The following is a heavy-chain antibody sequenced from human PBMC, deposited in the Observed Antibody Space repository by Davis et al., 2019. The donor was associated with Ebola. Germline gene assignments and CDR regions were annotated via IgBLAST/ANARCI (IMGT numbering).Heavy chain of an antibody. CDR1: GFTVSSNY. CDR2: IYSGGST. CDR3: ARGVRHQWLHLDY. Sequence: GGSLRLSCAASGFTVSSNYMSWVRQAPGKGLEWVSVIYSGGSTYYADSVKGRFTISRDNSKNTLYLQMNSLRAEDTAVYYCARGVRHQWLHLDYWGQETLVTVSS. J-gene: IGHJ4*02. D-gene: IGHD2-8*01. V-gene: IGHV3-66*01.